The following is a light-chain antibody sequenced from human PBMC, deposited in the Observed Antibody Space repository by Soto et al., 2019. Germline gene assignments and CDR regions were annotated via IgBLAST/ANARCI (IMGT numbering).Light chain of an antibody. V-gene: IGKV3-11*01. CDR2: DAS. CDR3: HQRSSWPPT. J-gene: IGKJ4*01. Sequence: EVVVTRSRGTLSLSPGERATLSCRANQSVDSNFLAWNQQKPGQAPRLLIYDASNRATGIPARFSGSGSGTDFTLTISSLQPEDFALYYCHQRSSWPPTFGGGTKVDIK. CDR1: QSVDSN.